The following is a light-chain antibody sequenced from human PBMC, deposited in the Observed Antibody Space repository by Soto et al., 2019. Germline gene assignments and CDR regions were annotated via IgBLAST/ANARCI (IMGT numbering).Light chain of an antibody. V-gene: IGKV3-15*01. CDR2: GAS. J-gene: IGKJ1*01. CDR3: QQYNNWPRT. CDR1: QSVSSN. Sequence: EIVMTQSPATLSVSPGERATLSCRASQSVSSNLAWYQQKPGQAPRLLIYGASTRATGIPATFSGSGSGTEFTLTISSLQSEDFAVYYCQQYNNWPRTFGQGTKVDIQ.